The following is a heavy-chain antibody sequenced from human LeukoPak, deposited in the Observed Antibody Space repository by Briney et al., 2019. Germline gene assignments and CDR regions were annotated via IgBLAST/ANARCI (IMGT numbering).Heavy chain of an antibody. CDR1: GFTFDDYA. CDR3: VKDRDDLLTGHSLYYFDY. J-gene: IGHJ4*02. CDR2: ISGDGLST. V-gene: IGHV3-43*02. D-gene: IGHD3-9*01. Sequence: PETSLRLSCAASGFTFDDYATHWVRQAPGIGLEWVSLISGDGLSTHYADSVKGRFTISRDNSKNSLYLQMNSLRTEDTALYYCVKDRDDLLTGHSLYYFDYWGQGTLVTVSS.